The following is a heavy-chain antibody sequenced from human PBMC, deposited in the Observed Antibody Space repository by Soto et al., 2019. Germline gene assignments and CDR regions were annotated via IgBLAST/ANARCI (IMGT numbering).Heavy chain of an antibody. CDR3: ERGGGYSTPTSCAIDS. V-gene: IGHV3-23*01. CDR1: RFSFSSYE. D-gene: IGHD2-8*01. CDR2: VSLTGDRT. Sequence: PGGSLRLSCVASRFSFSSYEMSWVRQAAGKGLEWVSRVSLTGDRTNYAGSVKGRFTVSRDNFKNTLYLEMDSLRPEDTAIYYCERGGGYSTPTSCAIDSWGRGTPVTVSS. J-gene: IGHJ4*02.